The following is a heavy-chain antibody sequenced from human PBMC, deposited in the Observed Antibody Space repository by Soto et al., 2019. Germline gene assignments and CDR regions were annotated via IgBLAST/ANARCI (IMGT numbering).Heavy chain of an antibody. V-gene: IGHV4-59*08. CDR2: IYYSGST. CDR3: ARRSGYCSGGSCYSGVDYYYYYMDV. J-gene: IGHJ6*03. CDR1: GGSISSYY. Sequence: QVQLQESGPGLVKPSETLSLTCTVSGGSISSYYWSWIRQPPGKGLEWIGYIYYSGSTNYNPSLKSRFTISVDTSKNQFALKLSSVTAADTAVYYCARRSGYCSGGSCYSGVDYYYYYMDVWGKGTTVTVSS. D-gene: IGHD2-15*01.